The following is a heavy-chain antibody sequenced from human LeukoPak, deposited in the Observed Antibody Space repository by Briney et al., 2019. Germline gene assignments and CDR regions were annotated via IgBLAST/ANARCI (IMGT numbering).Heavy chain of an antibody. CDR3: ARDFRYNWKDETY. J-gene: IGHJ4*02. CDR2: ISSSSSYI. V-gene: IGHV3-21*01. D-gene: IGHD1-1*01. CDR1: GFSFSIYS. Sequence: GGPLRLSCAASGFSFSIYSMNWVRQAPGKGLEWVSSISSSSSYIYYADSVKGRFTISRDNAKNSLYLQMYSLRAEDTAVYYCARDFRYNWKDETYWGQGTLVTVSS.